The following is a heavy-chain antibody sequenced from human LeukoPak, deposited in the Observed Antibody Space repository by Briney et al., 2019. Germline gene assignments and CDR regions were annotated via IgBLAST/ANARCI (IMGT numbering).Heavy chain of an antibody. V-gene: IGHV4-39*07. D-gene: IGHD4-11*01. Sequence: SETLSLTCTVSGGSISSSSYYWGWIRQPPGKGLEWTGSIYYSGSTYYNPSLKSRVTISVDTSKNQFSLKLSSVTAADTAVYYCAREGYSNYGYYYYMDVWGKGTTVTVSS. CDR3: AREGYSNYGYYYYMDV. CDR1: GGSISSSSYY. J-gene: IGHJ6*03. CDR2: IYYSGST.